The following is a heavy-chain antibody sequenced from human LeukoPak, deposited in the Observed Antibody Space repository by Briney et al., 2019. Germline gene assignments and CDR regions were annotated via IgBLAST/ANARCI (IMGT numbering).Heavy chain of an antibody. V-gene: IGHV4-39*01. CDR1: GGSISSSSYY. CDR3: ARHVVHSEWFDP. CDR2: IYYRGTT. J-gene: IGHJ5*02. D-gene: IGHD2-21*01. Sequence: SETLSLTCAVSGGSISSSSYYWGWIRQHPGKGLEWIGNIYYRGTTYYNPSLKSRVTISVDTSKNQFSLKLSSVTAADTAVYYCARHVVHSEWFDPWGQGTLVTVSS.